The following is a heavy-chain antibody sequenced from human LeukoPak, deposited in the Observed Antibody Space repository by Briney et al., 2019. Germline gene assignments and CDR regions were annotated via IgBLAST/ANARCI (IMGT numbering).Heavy chain of an antibody. J-gene: IGHJ4*02. V-gene: IGHV5-51*01. CDR2: IYPGDPHV. CDR1: GYTFTNYN. CDR3: ARLDEGFYYDGGGFLY. D-gene: IGHD3-22*01. Sequence: GESLKISCSGSGYTFTNYNIAWVRQMPGKGLEFMGIIYPGDPHVTYSPSFQGQVTISADKSVSTTYLQWSSLKASDTAIYYCARLDEGFYYDGGGFLYWGQGTLLAVSS.